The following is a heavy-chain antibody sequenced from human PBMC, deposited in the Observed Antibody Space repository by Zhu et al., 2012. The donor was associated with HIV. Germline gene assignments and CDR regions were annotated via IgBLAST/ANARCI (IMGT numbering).Heavy chain of an antibody. CDR3: ARSRQRWLQYYHYGMDV. D-gene: IGHD5-24*01. CDR1: DGSIRSHY. J-gene: IGHJ6*02. CDR2: IYHSGST. Sequence: QVQLQESGPGLVKPSETLSLTCTVSDGSIRSHYWSWIRQPPGKGLEWIGDIYHSGSTNYNPSLKSRVTISVDTSKNQFSLKVRSVTAADTAVYYCARSRQRWLQYYHYGMDVWGQGTRSPSS. V-gene: IGHV4-59*11.